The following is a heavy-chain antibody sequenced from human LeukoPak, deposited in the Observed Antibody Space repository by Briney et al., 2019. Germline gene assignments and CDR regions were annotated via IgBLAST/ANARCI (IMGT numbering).Heavy chain of an antibody. CDR3: ARGMVATYFWIQAATTPNFDP. V-gene: IGHV3-48*03. Sequence: GGSLRLSCAASGFTFSSYEMNWVRQAPGKGLEWVSYISSSGSTIYYADSVKGRFTISRDNAKNSLYLQMNSLRAEDTAVYYCARGMVATYFWIQAATTPNFDPWGQGTLVTVSS. CDR2: ISSSGSTI. D-gene: IGHD5-12*01. CDR1: GFTFSSYE. J-gene: IGHJ5*02.